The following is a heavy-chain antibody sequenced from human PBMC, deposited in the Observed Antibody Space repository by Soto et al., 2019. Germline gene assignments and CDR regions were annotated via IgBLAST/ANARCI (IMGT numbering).Heavy chain of an antibody. J-gene: IGHJ4*02. CDR3: ARDLQADY. CDR2: INAGNGNT. Sequence: ASVKVASTASGYTLTSYAISWVRQAPGQRLEWMGWINAGNGNTKYSQKFQGRVTITRDTSASTAYMELSSLRSEDTAVHYCARDLQADYWGQGTLVTVS. CDR1: GYTLTSYA. V-gene: IGHV1-3*01.